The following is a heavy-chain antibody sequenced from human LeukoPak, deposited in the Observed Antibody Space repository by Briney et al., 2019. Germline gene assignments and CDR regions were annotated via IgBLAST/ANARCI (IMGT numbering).Heavy chain of an antibody. CDR3: ARGSRVPAAINY. Sequence: ASVKVSCKASGYTFTSYDINWVRQATGQGLEWMGWMNPNSGNTGYARKFQGRVTMTRNTSISTAYMELSSLRSEDTAVYYCARGSRVPAAINYWGQGTLVTVSS. V-gene: IGHV1-8*01. J-gene: IGHJ4*02. CDR1: GYTFTSYD. CDR2: MNPNSGNT. D-gene: IGHD2-2*02.